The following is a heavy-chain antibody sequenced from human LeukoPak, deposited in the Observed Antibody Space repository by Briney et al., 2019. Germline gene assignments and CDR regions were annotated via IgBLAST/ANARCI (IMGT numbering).Heavy chain of an antibody. CDR3: AKGHSGTYSPLFHY. CDR1: GFTFSSYA. J-gene: IGHJ4*02. CDR2: IGGTGGTT. Sequence: PGGSLRLSCAASGFTFSSYAMTWVRQAPGKGLEWVSIIGGTGGTTYYADSVKGRFTISRDNSQNTLYLQMNSLSAEDTAVYYCAKGHSGTYSPLFHYWGQGTLVTVSS. V-gene: IGHV3-23*01. D-gene: IGHD3-10*01.